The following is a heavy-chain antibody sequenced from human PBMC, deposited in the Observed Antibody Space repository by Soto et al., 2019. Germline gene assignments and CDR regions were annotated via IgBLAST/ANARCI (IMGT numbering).Heavy chain of an antibody. V-gene: IGHV5-51*01. J-gene: IGHJ4*02. CDR1: GYSFTSYW. Sequence: GESLKISCKGSGYSFTSYWIAWVRQMPGKGLEWMGTIYPGDSETRYSPSFQGQVTFSADKSISTAYLQWSSLQASDTAMYYCARRYGQGRSPSCADSWGQGTLVTV. CDR3: ARRYGQGRSPSCADS. D-gene: IGHD1-20*01. CDR2: IYPGDSET.